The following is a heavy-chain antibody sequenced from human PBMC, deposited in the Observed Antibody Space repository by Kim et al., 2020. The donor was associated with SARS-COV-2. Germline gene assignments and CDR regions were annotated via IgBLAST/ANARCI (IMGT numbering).Heavy chain of an antibody. V-gene: IGHV3-30*02. J-gene: IGHJ4*02. CDR3: ATEGGTSGRCGYFDS. Sequence: VKGRVTISRDDSKNTVYLELKSLRDEESAVYYCATEGGTSGRCGYFDSWGQGTMVTVSS. D-gene: IGHD2-15*01.